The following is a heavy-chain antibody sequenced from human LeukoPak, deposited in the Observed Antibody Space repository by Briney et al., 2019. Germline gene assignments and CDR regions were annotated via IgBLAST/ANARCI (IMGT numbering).Heavy chain of an antibody. CDR1: GGSISSYY. J-gene: IGHJ4*02. CDR2: IYATGST. Sequence: SETLSLTCSVSGGSISSYYWSWIRQPAGKGLEWIGRIYATGSTDYSPSLKSRVTLSVDASQNQFSLKLTSVTAADTAVYYCARLKCGGGCPLDYWGQGTLVSVSS. CDR3: ARLKCGGGCPLDY. D-gene: IGHD2-21*01. V-gene: IGHV4-4*07.